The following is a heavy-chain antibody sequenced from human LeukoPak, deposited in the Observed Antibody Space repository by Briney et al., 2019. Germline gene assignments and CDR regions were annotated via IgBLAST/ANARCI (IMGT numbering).Heavy chain of an antibody. CDR3: ARNMVRGVIITHDAFDI. V-gene: IGHV1-8*03. Sequence: ASVKVSCKASGYTFTSYDINWERQATGQGLEWMGWMNPNSGNTGYAQKFQGRVTITRNTSISTAYMELSSLRSEDTAVYYCARNMVRGVIITHDAFDIWGQGTMVTVSS. J-gene: IGHJ3*02. D-gene: IGHD3-10*01. CDR1: GYTFTSYD. CDR2: MNPNSGNT.